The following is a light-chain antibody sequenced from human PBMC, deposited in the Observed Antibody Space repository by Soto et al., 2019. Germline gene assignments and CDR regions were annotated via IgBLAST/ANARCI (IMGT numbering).Light chain of an antibody. CDR3: SSYAGNNVYYV. Sequence: QSALTQPPSASGSPGQSVTISCTGTSNDVGGYNFVSWYQQHPGKAPKLMIFEDSKRPSGVPDRFSGSKSGSTASLTVSGLQAEEEADYYCSSYAGNNVYYVFGTGTKLTVL. CDR1: SNDVGGYNF. J-gene: IGLJ1*01. V-gene: IGLV2-8*01. CDR2: EDS.